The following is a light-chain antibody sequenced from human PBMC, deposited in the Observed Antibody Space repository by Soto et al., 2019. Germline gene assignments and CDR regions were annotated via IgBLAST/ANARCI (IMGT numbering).Light chain of an antibody. J-gene: IGLJ2*01. CDR2: GNT. CDR3: QSYDSRLSAVV. CDR1: SSNIGAGYD. Sequence: QSVLTQPPSVSGAPGQRVTISCTGSSSNIGAGYDVHWYHQLPGSAPKLLIFGNTDRPSGVPDRFSGSKSGTSASLAITGLQTEDEGDYYCQSYDSRLSAVVFGGGTKVTVL. V-gene: IGLV1-40*01.